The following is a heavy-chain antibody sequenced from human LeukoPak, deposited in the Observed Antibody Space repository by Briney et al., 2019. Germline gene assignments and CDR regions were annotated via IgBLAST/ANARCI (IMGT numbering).Heavy chain of an antibody. CDR3: AGADWGSGDY. Sequence: VASVMVSCKASGYTFTSYDINWVRQATGQGLEWLGWMNPNSGNTGYAQKFQGRVTMTRNTSISTAYMELSSLRSEDTAIYYCAGADWGSGDYWGQGTLVTVSS. CDR2: MNPNSGNT. V-gene: IGHV1-8*01. CDR1: GYTFTSYD. J-gene: IGHJ4*02. D-gene: IGHD7-27*01.